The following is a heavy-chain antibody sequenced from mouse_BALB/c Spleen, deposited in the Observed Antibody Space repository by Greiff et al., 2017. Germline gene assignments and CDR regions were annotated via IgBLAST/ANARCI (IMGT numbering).Heavy chain of an antibody. Sequence: EVQLQQSGGGLVQPGGSRKLSCAASGFTFSSFGMHWVRQAPEKGLEWVAYISSGSSTIYYADTVKGRFTISRDNPKNTLFLQMTSLRSEDTAMYYCAYGNYASWFAYWGQGTLVTVSA. CDR2: ISSGSSTI. CDR3: AYGNYASWFAY. V-gene: IGHV5-17*02. D-gene: IGHD2-1*01. CDR1: GFTFSSFG. J-gene: IGHJ3*01.